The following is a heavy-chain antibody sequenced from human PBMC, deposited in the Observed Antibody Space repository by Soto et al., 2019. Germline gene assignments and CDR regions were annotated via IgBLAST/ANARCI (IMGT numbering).Heavy chain of an antibody. D-gene: IGHD2-21*01. CDR1: GFTFSSYS. CDR2: ISSSSSYI. J-gene: IGHJ4*02. CDR3: AREALTDLLGLPLYYFDY. Sequence: PGGSLRLSCAASGFTFSSYSMNWVRQAPGKGLEWVSSISSSSSYIYYADSVKGRFTISRDNAKNSLYLQMNSLRAEDTALYYCAREALTDLLGLPLYYFDYWGQGTLVTVSS. V-gene: IGHV3-21*01.